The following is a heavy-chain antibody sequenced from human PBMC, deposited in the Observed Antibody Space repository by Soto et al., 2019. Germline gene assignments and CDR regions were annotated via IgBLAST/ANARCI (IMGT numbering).Heavy chain of an antibody. CDR1: GGSISSYY. D-gene: IGHD6-19*01. V-gene: IGHV4-4*07. J-gene: IGHJ4*02. Sequence: SETLSLTCTVSGGSISSYYLSWIRQPAGKGLEWIGRIYTSGSTNYNPSLKSRVTMSVDTSKNQFSLKLSSVTAAGTAVYYCARSSGWSIEYYFDYWGQGTLVTVYS. CDR2: IYTSGST. CDR3: ARSSGWSIEYYFDY.